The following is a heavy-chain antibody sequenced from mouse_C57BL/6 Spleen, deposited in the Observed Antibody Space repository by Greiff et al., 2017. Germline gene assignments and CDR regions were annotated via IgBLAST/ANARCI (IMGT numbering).Heavy chain of an antibody. CDR3: AREGDGLGYYAMDC. V-gene: IGHV1-82*01. J-gene: IGHJ4*01. D-gene: IGHD2-3*01. CDR2: IYPGDGDT. Sequence: QVQLQQSGPELVKPGASVKISCKASGYAFSSSWMNWVKQRPGKGLEWIGRIYPGDGDTNYNGKFKGKATLTADKSSSTAYMQLSSLTSEDSAVYLCAREGDGLGYYAMDCWGQGTSVTVSS. CDR1: GYAFSSSW.